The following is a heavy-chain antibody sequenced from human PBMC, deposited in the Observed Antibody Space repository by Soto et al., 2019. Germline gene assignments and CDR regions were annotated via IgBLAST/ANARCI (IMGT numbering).Heavy chain of an antibody. Sequence: SETLSLTCTVSGGSISSYYWSWIRQPPGRGLEWIGYIYYTGSTNYNPSLKSRLTISLDTSKNQFSLKLTSVTAADTAVYYCAADWEGTDFWGQGTLVTVSS. J-gene: IGHJ4*02. CDR3: AADWEGTDF. V-gene: IGHV4-59*12. CDR1: GGSISSYY. D-gene: IGHD1-26*01. CDR2: IYYTGST.